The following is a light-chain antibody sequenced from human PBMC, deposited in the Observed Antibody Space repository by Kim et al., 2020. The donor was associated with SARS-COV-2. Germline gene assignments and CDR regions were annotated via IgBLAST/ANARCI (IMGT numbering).Light chain of an antibody. CDR3: QQYGNSPWT. J-gene: IGKJ1*01. CDR1: QSLSSNY. V-gene: IGKV3-20*01. CDR2: DAS. Sequence: SPWERATLSCRASQSLSSNYLAWYQQRPGQAPRLLIYDASSRATGIPDRFSGSGSGTDFTLTISRLEPEDFAVYHCQQYGNSPWTFGQGTKVDIK.